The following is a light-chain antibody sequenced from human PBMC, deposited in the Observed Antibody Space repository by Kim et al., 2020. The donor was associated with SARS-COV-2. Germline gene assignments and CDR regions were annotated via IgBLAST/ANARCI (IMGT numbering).Light chain of an antibody. J-gene: IGKJ3*01. V-gene: IGKV3-15*01. CDR2: GAS. CDR3: QQYNNWPPGPT. Sequence: PGERATHTCRASQSVSSNLAWYQQKPGQAPRLLLYGASTRATGIPARFSGSGSGTEFTLTISSLQSEYFAVYYCQQYNNWPPGPTFGPGTKVDIK. CDR1: QSVSSN.